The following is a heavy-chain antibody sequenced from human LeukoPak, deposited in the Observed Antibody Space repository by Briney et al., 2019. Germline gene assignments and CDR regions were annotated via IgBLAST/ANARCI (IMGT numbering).Heavy chain of an antibody. CDR1: GFTFSSYG. CDR2: ISYDGSNK. Sequence: PGGSLRLSRAASGFTFSSYGMHWVRQAPGKGLEWVAVISYDGSNKYYADSVKGRFTISRDNSKNTLYLQMGSLRAEDMAVYYCAREKDGYNYSLGYWGQGTLVTVSS. J-gene: IGHJ4*02. D-gene: IGHD5-24*01. CDR3: AREKDGYNYSLGY. V-gene: IGHV3-30*03.